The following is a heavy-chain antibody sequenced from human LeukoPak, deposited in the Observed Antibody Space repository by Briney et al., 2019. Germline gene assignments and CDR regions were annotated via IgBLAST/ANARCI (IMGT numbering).Heavy chain of an antibody. Sequence: PGGSLRLSCAAPGFTFSDYYMSWIRQAPGKGLEWVSYISSSGSTIYYADSVKGRFTISRDNAKNSLYLQMNSLRAEDTAVYYCARGSPSSSWYKDWFDPWGQGTLVTVSS. CDR1: GFTFSDYY. D-gene: IGHD6-13*01. CDR3: ARGSPSSSWYKDWFDP. CDR2: ISSSGSTI. V-gene: IGHV3-11*01. J-gene: IGHJ5*02.